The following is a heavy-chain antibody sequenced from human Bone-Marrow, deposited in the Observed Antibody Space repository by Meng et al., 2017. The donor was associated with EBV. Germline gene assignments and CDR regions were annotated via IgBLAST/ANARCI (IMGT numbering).Heavy chain of an antibody. CDR1: GYTFTSYD. CDR2: MNPNSGNT. CDR3: AKGDDYGDLVDY. J-gene: IGHJ4*02. D-gene: IGHD4-17*01. V-gene: IGHV1-8*01. Sequence: QVQLVESGAEVKKPGASVKVACKASGYTFTSYDINWVRQATGQGLEWMGRMNPNSGNTGYAQKFQGRVTMTRNTSISTAYMELSSLRSEDTAVYYCAKGDDYGDLVDYWGQGTLVTVSS.